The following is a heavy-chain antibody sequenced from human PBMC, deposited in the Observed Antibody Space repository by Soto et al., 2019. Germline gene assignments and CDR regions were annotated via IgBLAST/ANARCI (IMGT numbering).Heavy chain of an antibody. CDR1: GYTLTSYC. CDR2: ISAYNGNT. Sequence: ASVKVSCKASGYTLTSYCMSWVRQAPGQGLEWMGWISAYNGNTNYAQKLQGRVTMTTDTSTSTAYMELRSLRSDDTAVYYCARDGYYYDSSGYYGADYWGQGTLVTVSS. J-gene: IGHJ4*02. D-gene: IGHD3-22*01. V-gene: IGHV1-18*04. CDR3: ARDGYYYDSSGYYGADY.